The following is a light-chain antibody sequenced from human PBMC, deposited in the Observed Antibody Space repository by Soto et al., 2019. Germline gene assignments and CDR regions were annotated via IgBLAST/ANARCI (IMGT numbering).Light chain of an antibody. J-gene: IGKJ3*01. V-gene: IGKV3-20*01. Sequence: EIVLTQSPGTLSLSLGERATLSCRASQTVTSRYLAWYQQKPGQAPRLLISGATSRATGIPDRFSGSGSGTDFTLTISRLEPEDFAVYFCQQYGSAPRVTFGPGTKVHIK. CDR2: GAT. CDR1: QTVTSRY. CDR3: QQYGSAPRVT.